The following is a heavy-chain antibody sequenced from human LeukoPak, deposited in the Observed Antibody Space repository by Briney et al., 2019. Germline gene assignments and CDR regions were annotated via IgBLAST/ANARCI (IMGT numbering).Heavy chain of an antibody. CDR1: GFTFSSYA. CDR3: AKGHLTYYDSCALGG. Sequence: GGSLRLSCAASGFTFSSYAMSWVRQAPGKGLEWVSAISGSGGSTYSADSVKGRFTISRDNSKNTLYLQMNSLRAEGTAVYFCAKGHLTYYDSCALGGWGQGTLVTVSS. V-gene: IGHV3-23*01. CDR2: ISGSGGST. D-gene: IGHD3-22*01. J-gene: IGHJ4*02.